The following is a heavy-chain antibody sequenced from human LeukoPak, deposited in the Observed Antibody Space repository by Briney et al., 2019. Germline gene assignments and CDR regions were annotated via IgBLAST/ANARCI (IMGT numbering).Heavy chain of an antibody. D-gene: IGHD3-22*01. Sequence: ASVKVSCKASGHTFTGYYMHWVRQAPGQGLEWMGWINPNSGGTNYAQKFQGRVTMTRDTSISTAYMELSRLRSDDTAVYYCARPQGNYYDSSGYYYNAFDIWGQGTMVTVSS. V-gene: IGHV1-2*02. CDR2: INPNSGGT. CDR3: ARPQGNYYDSSGYYYNAFDI. CDR1: GHTFTGYY. J-gene: IGHJ3*02.